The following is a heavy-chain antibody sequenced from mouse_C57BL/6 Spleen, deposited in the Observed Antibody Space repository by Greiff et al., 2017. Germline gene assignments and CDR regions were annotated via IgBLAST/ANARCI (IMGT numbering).Heavy chain of an antibody. J-gene: IGHJ4*01. CDR3: ARGDYYGSSYYAMDY. Sequence: QVQLKESGAELVRPGTSVKVSCKASGYAFTNYLIEWVKQRPGQGLEWIGVINPGSGGTNYNEKFKGKATLTADKSSSTAYMQLSSLTSEDSAVYFCARGDYYGSSYYAMDYWGQGTSVTVSS. D-gene: IGHD1-1*01. CDR1: GYAFTNYL. V-gene: IGHV1-54*01. CDR2: INPGSGGT.